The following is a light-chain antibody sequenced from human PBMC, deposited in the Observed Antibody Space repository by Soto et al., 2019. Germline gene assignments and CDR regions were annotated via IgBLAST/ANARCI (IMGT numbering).Light chain of an antibody. Sequence: QSALTQPASVSGSPEQSITISCTGTSSDIGDYNFVSWYQHHPGRAPKLIIYEVTVRPSGVSNRFSGSKSGNTASLTISGLQAEDEADYYCSSYTTSAPYVFGSGTKLTVL. CDR1: SSDIGDYNF. CDR2: EVT. J-gene: IGLJ1*01. V-gene: IGLV2-14*01. CDR3: SSYTTSAPYV.